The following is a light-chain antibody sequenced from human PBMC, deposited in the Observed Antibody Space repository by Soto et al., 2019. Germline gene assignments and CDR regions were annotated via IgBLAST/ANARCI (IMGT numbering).Light chain of an antibody. Sequence: EIVMTQSSATLSVSPGERATLSCRASQSVSSNLAWYQQKPGQAPRLLIYGASTRATGIPARFSGSGSGTEFTLTISSLQSEDFAVYYCQHKWAFGQGTKVEIK. CDR1: QSVSSN. CDR3: QHKWA. CDR2: GAS. J-gene: IGKJ1*01. V-gene: IGKV3-15*01.